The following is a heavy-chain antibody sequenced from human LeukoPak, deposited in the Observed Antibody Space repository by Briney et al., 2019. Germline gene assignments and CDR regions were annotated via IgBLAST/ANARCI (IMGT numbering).Heavy chain of an antibody. D-gene: IGHD6-13*01. CDR3: ARDRRSSSWYDY. CDR2: IYTSGST. CDR1: DGSISSYY. J-gene: IGHJ4*02. Sequence: SETLSLTCTVSDGSISSYYWSWIRQPAGKGLEWIGRIYTSGSTNYNPSLKSRVTMSVDTSKNQFSLKLSSVTAADTAVYYCARDRRSSSWYDYWGQGTLVTVSS. V-gene: IGHV4-4*07.